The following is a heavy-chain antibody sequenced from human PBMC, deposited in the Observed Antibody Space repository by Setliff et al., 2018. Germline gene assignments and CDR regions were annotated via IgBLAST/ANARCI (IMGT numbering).Heavy chain of an antibody. D-gene: IGHD3-22*01. J-gene: IGHJ4*02. CDR3: ARDRPPYYYDSSGYYYSAGNFDY. CDR2: IIPIFGTA. V-gene: IGHV1-69*06. CDR1: GYTFISYG. Sequence: SVKVSCKASGYTFISYGISWVRQAPGQGLEWMGRIIPIFGTANYAQKFQGRVTITADKSTSTAYMELSSLRSEDTAVYYCARDRPPYYYDSSGYYYSAGNFDYWGQGTLVTVSS.